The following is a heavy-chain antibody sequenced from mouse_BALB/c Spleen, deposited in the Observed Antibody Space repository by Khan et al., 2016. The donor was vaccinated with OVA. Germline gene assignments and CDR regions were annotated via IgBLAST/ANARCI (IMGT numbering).Heavy chain of an antibody. CDR3: SRSFHYGSSTWFAY. V-gene: IGHV1-69*02. D-gene: IGHD1-1*01. Sequence: QIQLVQSGAELVKPGASVKLSCKAAGYPLTSYWLHWVKQRPGQGLEWIGEIDPSDSFTNYNQKFKGKATVTVDKSSSTTYLQLSSLTSEDSAVYYCSRSFHYGSSTWFAYWGQGTLVTVSA. CDR2: IDPSDSFT. J-gene: IGHJ3*01. CDR1: GYPLTSYW.